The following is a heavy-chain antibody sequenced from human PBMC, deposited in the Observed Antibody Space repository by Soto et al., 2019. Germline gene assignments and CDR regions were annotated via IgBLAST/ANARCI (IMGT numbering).Heavy chain of an antibody. CDR1: GGSFSGYY. CDR3: ARGPRYYGSGSYSWFDP. J-gene: IGHJ5*02. CDR2: INHSGST. D-gene: IGHD3-10*01. Sequence: PSETLSLTCAVCGGSFSGYYWSWIRQPPGKGLEWIGEINHSGSTNYNPSLKSRVTISVDTSKNQFSLKLSSVTAADTAVYYCARGPRYYGSGSYSWFDPWGQGTLVTSPQ. V-gene: IGHV4-34*01.